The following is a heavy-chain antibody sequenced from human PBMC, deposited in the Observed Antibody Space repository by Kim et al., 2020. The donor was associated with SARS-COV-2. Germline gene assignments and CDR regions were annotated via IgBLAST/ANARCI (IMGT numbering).Heavy chain of an antibody. Sequence: GGSLRLSWAASGFTVSSNYMSWVRQAPGKGLEWVSVIYSGGSTYYADSVKGRFTISRDNSKNTLYLQMNSMRAEDTAVYYCATPSSSWYGAVNYWGQGTLVTLSS. J-gene: IGHJ4*02. CDR3: ATPSSSWYGAVNY. CDR2: IYSGGST. CDR1: GFTVSSNY. V-gene: IGHV3-66*01. D-gene: IGHD6-13*01.